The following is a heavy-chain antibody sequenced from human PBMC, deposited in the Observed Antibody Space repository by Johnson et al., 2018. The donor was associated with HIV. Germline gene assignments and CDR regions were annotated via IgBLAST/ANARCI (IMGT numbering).Heavy chain of an antibody. D-gene: IGHD5-18*01. CDR1: GFTFSSYA. J-gene: IGHJ3*02. Sequence: VQLVESGGGLAQPGGSLRLSCAASGFTFSSYAMSWVRQAPGKGLEWVSAISGSGVGIYYADSVKGRFTISRDNSKNSLYLQMNSLRAEDTAMYYCARGMWIPEIDAIDIWGQGTMVTVSS. CDR3: ARGMWIPEIDAIDI. V-gene: IGHV3-23*04. CDR2: ISGSGVGI.